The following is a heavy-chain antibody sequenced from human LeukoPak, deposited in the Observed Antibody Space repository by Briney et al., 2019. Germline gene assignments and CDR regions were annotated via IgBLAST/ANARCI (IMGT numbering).Heavy chain of an antibody. D-gene: IGHD4-17*01. Sequence: ASVKVSCKASGYTFTGYYMHWVRQAPGQGLEWMGRIIPILGIANYAQKFQGRVTITADKSTSTAYMELSSLRSEDTAVYYCVPTTVNGMDVWGQGTTVTVSS. CDR2: IIPILGIA. J-gene: IGHJ6*02. CDR3: VPTTVNGMDV. CDR1: GYTFTGYY. V-gene: IGHV1-69*02.